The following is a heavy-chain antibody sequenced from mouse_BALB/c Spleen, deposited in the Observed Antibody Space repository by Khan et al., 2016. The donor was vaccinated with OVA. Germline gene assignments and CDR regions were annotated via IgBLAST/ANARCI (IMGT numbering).Heavy chain of an antibody. Sequence: QIQLVQSGAELARPGASVKMSCKASGYTFTSYTMHWVKQRPGQGLEWIGYINPCSGYTKYNQKFKDKATLTADKSSSTAYMQLNSLTSEDSAAYYCARTHERWGQGTTLTVSS. J-gene: IGHJ2*01. CDR1: GYTFTSYT. V-gene: IGHV1-4*01. CDR3: ARTHER. CDR2: INPCSGYT.